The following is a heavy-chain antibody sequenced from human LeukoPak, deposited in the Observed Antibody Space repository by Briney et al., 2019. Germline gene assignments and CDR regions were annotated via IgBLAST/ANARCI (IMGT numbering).Heavy chain of an antibody. Sequence: SETLSLTCTVSGGSISSYYWSWIRQPAGKGLEWIGRIYTSGSTNYNPSLKSRVTMSVDTSKNQFSLKLSSVTAADTAVYYCAREEMDIVATIAFDIWGQGTMVTVSS. D-gene: IGHD5-12*01. CDR1: GGSISSYY. V-gene: IGHV4-4*07. J-gene: IGHJ3*02. CDR2: IYTSGST. CDR3: AREEMDIVATIAFDI.